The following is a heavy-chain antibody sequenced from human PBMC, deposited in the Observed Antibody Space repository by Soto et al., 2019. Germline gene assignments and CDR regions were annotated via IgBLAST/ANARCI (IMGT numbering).Heavy chain of an antibody. D-gene: IGHD2-21*02. CDR3: ASEYCGGDCYSAARYGMDV. J-gene: IGHJ6*02. CDR1: GYTFTSYA. V-gene: IGHV1-3*01. Sequence: QVQLVQSGAEVKKPGASVKVSCKASGYTFTSYAMHWVRQAPGQRLEWMGWINAGNGNTKYSRKFQGRVTITRDTPXXXAXLELSSLRSEDTAVYYCASEYCGGDCYSAARYGMDVWGQGTTVTVSS. CDR2: INAGNGNT.